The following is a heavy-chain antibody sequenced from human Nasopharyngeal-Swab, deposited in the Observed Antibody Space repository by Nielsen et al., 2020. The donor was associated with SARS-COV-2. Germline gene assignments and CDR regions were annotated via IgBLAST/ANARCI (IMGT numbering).Heavy chain of an antibody. CDR2: IKSKTDGGAT. CDR3: TTSPIYDCRSTTCPGFDC. Sequence: WIRQPPGKGLEWVGRIKSKTDGGATDYAAPVKGRVTISRDDSKNTLYLQMNSLKTEDTAVYYCTTSPIYDCRSTTCPGFDCWGQGTLVTVSS. J-gene: IGHJ4*02. V-gene: IGHV3-15*01. D-gene: IGHD2-2*01.